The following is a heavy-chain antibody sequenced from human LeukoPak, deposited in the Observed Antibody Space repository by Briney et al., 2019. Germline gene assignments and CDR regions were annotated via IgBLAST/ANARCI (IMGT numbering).Heavy chain of an antibody. CDR2: ISYNGGST. J-gene: IGHJ4*02. CDR3: ARSGSSGWYSDY. Sequence: PGGSLRLSCAASGFTFSSYAMHWVRQAPGKGLEYLSAISYNGGSTYYADSVKGRFTISRDNSKNTLYLQMGSLRAEDMAVYYCARSGSSGWYSDYWGQGTVVTASS. V-gene: IGHV3-64*02. D-gene: IGHD6-19*01. CDR1: GFTFSSYA.